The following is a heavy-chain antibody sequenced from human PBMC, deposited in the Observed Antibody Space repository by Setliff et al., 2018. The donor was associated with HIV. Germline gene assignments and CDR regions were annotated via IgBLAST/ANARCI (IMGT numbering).Heavy chain of an antibody. CDR2: IYYSGST. D-gene: IGHD2-2*01. V-gene: IGHV4-39*01. CDR1: GGSISSSSYY. J-gene: IGHJ6*02. Sequence: NPSETLSLTCTVSGGSISSSSYYWGWIRQPPGKGLEWIGSIYYSGSTYYNPSLKSRVTISVDTSKNQFSLKLSSVTAADTAVYYCARGIVVVNYYGMDVWGQGTTVTVSS. CDR3: ARGIVVVNYYGMDV.